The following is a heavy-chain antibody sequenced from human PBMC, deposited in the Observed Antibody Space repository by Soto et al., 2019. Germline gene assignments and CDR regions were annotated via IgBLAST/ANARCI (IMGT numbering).Heavy chain of an antibody. CDR2: IKSKTDGGTT. D-gene: IGHD2-8*01. CDR1: GFTFSNSW. Sequence: PGASLKISCAASGFTFSNSWMNWVRQAPGKGLEWVGRIKSKTDGGTTDYAAPVKGRFTISRDDSKNTLYLQMNSLKTEDTAVYYCTTDSMVYATDYYGMDVWGQGT. J-gene: IGHJ6*02. CDR3: TTDSMVYATDYYGMDV. V-gene: IGHV3-15*07.